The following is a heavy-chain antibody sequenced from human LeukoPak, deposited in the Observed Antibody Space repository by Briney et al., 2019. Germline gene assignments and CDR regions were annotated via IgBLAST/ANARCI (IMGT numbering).Heavy chain of an antibody. CDR2: ISAYNGNT. CDR3: ARTGYCSGGSCYSFLAY. Sequence: ASVKVSCKASGYTFTSYGISWVRQAPGQGLEWMGWISAYNGNTNYAQKLQGRVTMTTDTSTSTAYMELRSLRSDDTAVYCCARTGYCSGGSCYSFLAYWGQGTLVTVSS. CDR1: GYTFTSYG. V-gene: IGHV1-18*01. D-gene: IGHD2-15*01. J-gene: IGHJ4*02.